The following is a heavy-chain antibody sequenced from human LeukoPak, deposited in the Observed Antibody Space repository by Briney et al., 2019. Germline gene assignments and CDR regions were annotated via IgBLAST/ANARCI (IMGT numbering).Heavy chain of an antibody. J-gene: IGHJ4*02. CDR1: GFTFSSYA. CDR3: ARERTTEYYFDY. V-gene: IGHV3-30-3*01. Sequence: GRSLRLSCAASGFTFSSYAMHWVRQAPGKGLEWVAVISYDGSNKYYADSVKGRFTISRDNSKNTLYLQMNSLRAEDTAVYYCARERTTEYYFDYWGQGTLVTVSS. CDR2: ISYDGSNK. D-gene: IGHD4-17*01.